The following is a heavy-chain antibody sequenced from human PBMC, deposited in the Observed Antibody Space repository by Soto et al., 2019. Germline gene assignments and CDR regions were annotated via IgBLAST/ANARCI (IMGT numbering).Heavy chain of an antibody. CDR2: ITGSSDYT. J-gene: IGHJ6*02. CDR3: ARDCSGGSCYPGMDV. Sequence: GGSLRLSCEASGFIFSSYAMNWVRQAPGKGLQWVSSITGSSDYTSYIASVKGRFTISRDNSKNTLYLQMNSLRAEDTAVYFCARDCSGGSCYPGMDVWGQGTTVTVSS. D-gene: IGHD2-15*01. V-gene: IGHV3-23*01. CDR1: GFIFSSYA.